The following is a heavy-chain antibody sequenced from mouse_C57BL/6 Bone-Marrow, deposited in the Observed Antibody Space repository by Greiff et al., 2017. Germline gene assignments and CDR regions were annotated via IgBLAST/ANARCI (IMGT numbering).Heavy chain of an antibody. CDR3: ARLRRVPD. Sequence: EVQLVESGGGLVKPGGSLKLSCAASGFTFSSYAMSWVRQTPEKRLEWVATISDGGSYTYYPDNVKGRFTISRDNAKNNLYLQMSHLKSEDTAMYYCARLRRVPDWGQGTTLTVSS. V-gene: IGHV5-4*01. CDR2: ISDGGSYT. D-gene: IGHD2-12*01. CDR1: GFTFSSYA. J-gene: IGHJ2*01.